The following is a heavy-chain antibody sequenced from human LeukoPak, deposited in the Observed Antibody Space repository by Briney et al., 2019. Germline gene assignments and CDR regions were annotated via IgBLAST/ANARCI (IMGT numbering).Heavy chain of an antibody. V-gene: IGHV3-30-3*01. CDR1: GFALSSYA. CDR2: SSHDGANT. J-gene: IGHJ4*02. CDR3: ARGGVEQGNRIYLDS. Sequence: GRSLRLSCAASGFALSSYAVLWVRHAPGKGLEWVTWSSHDGANTYSADFVKGRLTVSRDSAKNTLYLQMNSLTIDDTAVYYCARGGVEQGNRIYLDSWGQGTLVTVSS. D-gene: IGHD1/OR15-1a*01.